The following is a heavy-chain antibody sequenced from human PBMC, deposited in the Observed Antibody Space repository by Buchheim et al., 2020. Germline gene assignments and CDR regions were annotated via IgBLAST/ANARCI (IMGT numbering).Heavy chain of an antibody. CDR1: GFTFSSYW. V-gene: IGHV3-7*01. Sequence: EVQLVESGGGLVQPGGSLRLSCAASGFTFSSYWMSWVRQAPGKGLEWVGNIKQDGSEKYYVDSVKGRFTISRDNAKNSLYLQMNSLRAEDTAVYYCARDQVGDFWSGYYYYFDYWGQGTL. CDR2: IKQDGSEK. D-gene: IGHD3-3*01. J-gene: IGHJ4*02. CDR3: ARDQVGDFWSGYYYYFDY.